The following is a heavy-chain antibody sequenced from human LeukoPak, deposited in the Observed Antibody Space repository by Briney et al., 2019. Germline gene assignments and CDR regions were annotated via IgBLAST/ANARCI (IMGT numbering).Heavy chain of an antibody. CDR2: ISGGGSST. V-gene: IGHV3-23*01. CDR1: GFTFSNYA. CDR3: ARENTDYGGNPLDY. Sequence: GGSLRLSCVASGFTFSNYAMYWVRQAPGKGLEWVSSISGGGSSTYYADSVKGRFTISRDSSKNTLYLQMNSLRAEDTAVYYCARENTDYGGNPLDYWGQGTLVTVSS. D-gene: IGHD4-23*01. J-gene: IGHJ4*02.